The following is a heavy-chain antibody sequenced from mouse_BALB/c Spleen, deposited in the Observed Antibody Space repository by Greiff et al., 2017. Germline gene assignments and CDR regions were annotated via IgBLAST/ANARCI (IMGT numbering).Heavy chain of an antibody. J-gene: IGHJ4*01. CDR2: INPNNGGT. Sequence: VHVKQSGPELVKPGASVKIPCKASGYTFTDYNMDWVKQSHGKSLEWIGDINPNNGGTIYNQKFKGKATLTVDKSSSTAYMELRSLTSEDTAVYYCARPRMGAMDYWGQGTSVTVSS. D-gene: IGHD2-10*02. CDR3: ARPRMGAMDY. CDR1: GYTFTDYN. V-gene: IGHV1-18*01.